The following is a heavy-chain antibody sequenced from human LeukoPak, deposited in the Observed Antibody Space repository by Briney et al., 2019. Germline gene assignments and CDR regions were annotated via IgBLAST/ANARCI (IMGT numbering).Heavy chain of an antibody. CDR3: ARGWAMVRGVPFDY. D-gene: IGHD3-10*01. V-gene: IGHV3-33*01. J-gene: IGHJ4*02. CDR1: GFTFSVYG. Sequence: GGSLRLSCAASGFTFSVYGMHWVRQAPGKGLEWVAVIWYDGSKTYYTHSVKGRFTISRDNSENTLYLQMNSLRAEDTAVYYCARGWAMVRGVPFDYWGQGTLVTVSS. CDR2: IWYDGSKT.